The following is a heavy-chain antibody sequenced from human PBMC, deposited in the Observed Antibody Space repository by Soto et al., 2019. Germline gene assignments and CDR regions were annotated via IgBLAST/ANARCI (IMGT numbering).Heavy chain of an antibody. Sequence: QVQLQESGPGLVKPSQTLSLTCTVSGGSISTGDNYWSWIRQSAGRGLEWIGYIYYTGNTYYNPSLESRLSIAVDTSTNLFSLKLSSVTVADTAVYFCARDPFDGMDVWGQGITVTVS. CDR1: GGSISTGDNY. CDR3: ARDPFDGMDV. V-gene: IGHV4-30-4*01. CDR2: IYYTGNT. J-gene: IGHJ6*02.